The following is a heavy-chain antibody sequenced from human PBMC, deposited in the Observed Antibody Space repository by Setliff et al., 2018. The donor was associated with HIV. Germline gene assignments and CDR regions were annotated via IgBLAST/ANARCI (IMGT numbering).Heavy chain of an antibody. V-gene: IGHV4-59*02. CDR1: GGSVSSYH. CDR2: LYYSGST. D-gene: IGHD3-16*01. Sequence: LSLTCTVSGGSVSSYHWTWIRQPPGKGLEWIGYLYYSGSTYYNPSLKSRVTISIDTSKKQLSLKLNSVTAADTAVYYCARAMGHYYYYMDVWGKGTTVTVSS. J-gene: IGHJ6*03. CDR3: ARAMGHYYYYMDV.